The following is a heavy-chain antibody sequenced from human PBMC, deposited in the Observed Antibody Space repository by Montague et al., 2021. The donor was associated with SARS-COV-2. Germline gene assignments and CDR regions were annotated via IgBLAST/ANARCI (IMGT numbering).Heavy chain of an antibody. V-gene: IGHV2-70*11. D-gene: IGHD6-13*01. Sequence: PPLVKPTQTLTLTCTFSGFSLSTSGMCVSWIRQPPGKALEWLARIDWDDDKYYSTSLKTRLTIYKATSKNQVFLTMTNMDPVDTATYYCARILVAAAGSPFDPWGQGTLVTVSS. CDR2: IDWDDDK. J-gene: IGHJ5*02. CDR1: GFSLSTSGMC. CDR3: ARILVAAAGSPFDP.